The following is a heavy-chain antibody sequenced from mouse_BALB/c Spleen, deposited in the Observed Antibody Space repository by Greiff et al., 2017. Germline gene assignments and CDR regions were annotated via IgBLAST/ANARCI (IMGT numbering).Heavy chain of an antibody. Sequence: VQLKESGGGLVKPGGSLKLSCAASGFTFSSYAMSWVRQSPEKRLEWVAEISSGGSYTYYPDTVTGRFTISRDNAKNTLYLEMSSLRSEDTAMYYCARDRGGSSDYWGQGTTLTVSS. V-gene: IGHV5-9-4*01. J-gene: IGHJ2*01. D-gene: IGHD1-1*02. CDR3: ARDRGGSSDY. CDR2: ISSGGSYT. CDR1: GFTFSSYA.